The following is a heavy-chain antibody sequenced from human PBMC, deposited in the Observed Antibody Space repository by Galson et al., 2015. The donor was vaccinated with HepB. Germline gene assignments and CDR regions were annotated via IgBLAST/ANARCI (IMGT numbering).Heavy chain of an antibody. Sequence: SVKVSCKASGYTLTNYHFHWVRQAPGQGPEWMGNIFAGGGSTRYAERFQGRVTLTRDSSTSTIYMEVSSLRSDDTAVYYCARETPDTYYFDYWGQGTLVTVSS. D-gene: IGHD2-15*01. CDR2: IFAGGGST. CDR3: ARETPDTYYFDY. J-gene: IGHJ4*02. CDR1: GYTLTNYH. V-gene: IGHV1-46*01.